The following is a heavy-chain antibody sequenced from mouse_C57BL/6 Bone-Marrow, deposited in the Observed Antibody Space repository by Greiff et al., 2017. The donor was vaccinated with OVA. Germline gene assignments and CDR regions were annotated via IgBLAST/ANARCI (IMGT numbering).Heavy chain of an antibody. D-gene: IGHD2-10*02. CDR1: GFTFSDYY. CDR2: ISNGGGST. V-gene: IGHV5-12*01. Sequence: EVQRVESGGGLVQPGGSLKLSCAASGFTFSDYYMYWVRQTPEKRLEWVAYISNGGGSTYYPDTVKGRFTISRDNAKNTLYLQMSRLKSEDTAMYYCARYGNLYAMDYWGQGTSVTVSS. J-gene: IGHJ4*01. CDR3: ARYGNLYAMDY.